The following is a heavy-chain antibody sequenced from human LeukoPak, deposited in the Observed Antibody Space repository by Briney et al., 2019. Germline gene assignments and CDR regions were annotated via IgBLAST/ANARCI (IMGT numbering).Heavy chain of an antibody. D-gene: IGHD3-22*01. CDR1: GGSISTYY. Sequence: SETLSLTCTVSGGSISTYYWSWIRQPPGKGLEWIAYIHYSGSTNYNPSLKSRVTISVDTSKKHLSLKLSSVTAADTAVYYCARIRSYYYDSSGYGAYGYWGQGTLVTVSS. J-gene: IGHJ4*02. V-gene: IGHV4-59*01. CDR3: ARIRSYYYDSSGYGAYGY. CDR2: IHYSGST.